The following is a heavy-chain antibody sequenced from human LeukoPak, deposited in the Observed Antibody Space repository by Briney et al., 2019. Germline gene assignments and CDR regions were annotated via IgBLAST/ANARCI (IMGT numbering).Heavy chain of an antibody. CDR1: GFTVSSNY. D-gene: IGHD3-10*01. Sequence: GGSLRLSCAASGFTVSSNYMSWVRQAPGKGLEWVSVIYSGGSTYYADSVKGRFTISRDNSKNTLYLQMNSLRAEDTAVYYCARDLVPASGSYYGAFDIWGQGTMVTVSS. CDR2: IYSGGST. J-gene: IGHJ3*02. CDR3: ARDLVPASGSYYGAFDI. V-gene: IGHV3-66*01.